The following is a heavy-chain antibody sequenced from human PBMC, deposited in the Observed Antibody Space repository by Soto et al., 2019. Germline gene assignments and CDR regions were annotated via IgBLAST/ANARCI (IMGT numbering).Heavy chain of an antibody. V-gene: IGHV4-59*08. CDR1: GCSLSSYY. D-gene: IGHD3-16*01. Sequence: PSETLSLTCTLPGCSLSSYYWSWIRQPPGKGLEWIGYIYYSRSTNYNPSLNSRVTISVDTSKNQFSLKLSSVTAADTAVYYCARRWGDAFDIWGQGTMVTVSS. CDR3: ARRWGDAFDI. CDR2: IYYSRST. J-gene: IGHJ3*02.